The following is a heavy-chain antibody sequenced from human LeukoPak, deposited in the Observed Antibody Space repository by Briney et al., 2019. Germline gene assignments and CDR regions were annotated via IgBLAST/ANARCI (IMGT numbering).Heavy chain of an antibody. CDR1: GFTFGDYA. CDR2: IKSETDGGKI. D-gene: IGHD1-20*01. Sequence: GGSLRLSCTASGFTFGDYAMSWVRQAPGKGLEWVGRIKSETDGGKIDYAAPVKGRFTISRDDSKNTLYLQMNSLKTEDTAVYYCTTDSDNWDDGGWFDPWGQGTLVTVSS. J-gene: IGHJ5*02. V-gene: IGHV3-15*01. CDR3: TTDSDNWDDGGWFDP.